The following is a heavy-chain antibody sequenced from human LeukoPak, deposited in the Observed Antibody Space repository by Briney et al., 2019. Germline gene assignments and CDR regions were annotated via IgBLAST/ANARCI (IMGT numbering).Heavy chain of an antibody. Sequence: ASVKVSCKASGYTFTSYGIGWVRQAPGQGLEWMGWISAYNGNTYYAQKLQGRVTMTTDTSTSTAYMELRSLRSDDTAVYYCARGPGGRSGYYPLEDYYYYYYMDVWGKGTTVTVSS. J-gene: IGHJ6*03. CDR2: ISAYNGNT. D-gene: IGHD3-22*01. CDR1: GYTFTSYG. CDR3: ARGPGGRSGYYPLEDYYYYYYMDV. V-gene: IGHV1-18*01.